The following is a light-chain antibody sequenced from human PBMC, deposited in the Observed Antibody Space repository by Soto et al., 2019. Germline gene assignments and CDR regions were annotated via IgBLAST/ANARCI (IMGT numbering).Light chain of an antibody. Sequence: QMTQTPSTLSGSVGDRVTITCRASQTISSWLAWYQQKPGKAPKLLIYKASTLKSGVPSRFSGSGSGTEFTLTISSLQPDDFATYYCQHYNSYSEAFGQGTKVDIK. V-gene: IGKV1-5*03. CDR1: QTISSW. CDR3: QHYNSYSEA. J-gene: IGKJ1*01. CDR2: KAS.